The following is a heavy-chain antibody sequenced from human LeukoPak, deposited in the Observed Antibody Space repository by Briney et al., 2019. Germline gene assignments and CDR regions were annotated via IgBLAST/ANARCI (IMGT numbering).Heavy chain of an antibody. CDR2: ISSSSSYI. V-gene: IGHV3-21*01. J-gene: IGHJ5*02. CDR1: GFTFSSYI. CDR3: ARLQHYDILTGS. D-gene: IGHD3-9*01. Sequence: PGGSLRLSCAASGFTFSSYIMNWVRQAPGKGLEWVSSISSSSSYIYYADSVKGRFTISRDNAKNSLYLQMNSLRAEDTAVYYCARLQHYDILTGSWGQGTLVTVSS.